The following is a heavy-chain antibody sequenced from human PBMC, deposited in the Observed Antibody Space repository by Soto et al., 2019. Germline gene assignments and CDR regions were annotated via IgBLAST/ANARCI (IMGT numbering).Heavy chain of an antibody. CDR2: ISYDGSNK. CDR3: AKGGSAFYPRFFDN. D-gene: IGHD3-22*01. V-gene: IGHV3-30*18. J-gene: IGHJ4*02. Sequence: GGSLRLSCAASGFTFSIYGMHWVRQAPGKGLEWVAVISYDGSNKYYADSMKGRFTISRDNSKNTLFLQMSGLRAEDTATYFCAKGGSAFYPRFFDNWGLGTLVTVSS. CDR1: GFTFSIYG.